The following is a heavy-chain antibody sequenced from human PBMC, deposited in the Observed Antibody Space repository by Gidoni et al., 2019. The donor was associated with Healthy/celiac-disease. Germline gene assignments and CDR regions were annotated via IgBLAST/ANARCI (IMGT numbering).Heavy chain of an antibody. J-gene: IGHJ4*02. CDR1: GFTVSSNY. D-gene: IGHD4-17*01. CDR2: IYSGGST. Sequence: EVQLVESGGGWVQPGGALRLSCAASGFTVSSNYMSWVRQAPGKGLEWVSVIYSGGSTYYAASVKGRFTISRDNSKNTLYLQMNSLRAEDTAVYYCARDRPNYGDSDYWGQGTLVTVSS. V-gene: IGHV3-66*02. CDR3: ARDRPNYGDSDY.